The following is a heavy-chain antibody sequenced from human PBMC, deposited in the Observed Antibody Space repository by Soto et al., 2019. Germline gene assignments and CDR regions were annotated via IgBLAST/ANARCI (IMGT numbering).Heavy chain of an antibody. J-gene: IGHJ4*02. D-gene: IGHD3-22*01. CDR2: ISSNGGST. CDR3: VKDLGTMIVVVTPDY. Sequence: GGSLRLSCSASGFTFSSYAMHWVRQAPGKGLEYVSAISSNGGSTYYADSVKGRFTISRDNSKNTLYLQMSSLRAEDTAVYYCVKDLGTMIVVVTPDYWGQGTLVTVSS. CDR1: GFTFSSYA. V-gene: IGHV3-64D*06.